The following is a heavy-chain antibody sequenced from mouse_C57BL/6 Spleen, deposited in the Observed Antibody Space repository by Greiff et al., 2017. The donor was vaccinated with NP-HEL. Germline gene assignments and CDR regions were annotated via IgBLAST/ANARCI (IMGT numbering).Heavy chain of an antibody. CDR3: ASLDGYYKGFAY. V-gene: IGHV1-42*01. D-gene: IGHD2-3*01. J-gene: IGHJ3*01. Sequence: LKESGPELVKPGASVKISCKASGYSFTGYYMNWVKQSPEKSLEWIGEINPSTGGTTYNQKFKAKATLTVDKSSSTAYMQLKSLTSEDSAVYYCASLDGYYKGFAYWGQGTLVTVSA. CDR2: INPSTGGT. CDR1: GYSFTGYY.